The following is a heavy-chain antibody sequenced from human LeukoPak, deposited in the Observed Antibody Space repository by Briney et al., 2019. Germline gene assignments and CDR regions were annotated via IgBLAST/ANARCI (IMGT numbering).Heavy chain of an antibody. V-gene: IGHV1-2*02. D-gene: IGHD2-2*01. J-gene: IGHJ4*02. CDR2: INPNSGGT. CDR3: ARVQDIVVVPAPTQDY. CDR1: GYTFTGYY. Sequence: GASVKVSCKASGYTFTGYYMHWVRQAPGQGLEWMGWINPNSGGTNYAQKFQGRVTMTRDTSISTAYMELSRLRSDDTAVYYCARVQDIVVVPAPTQDYGGQGTLVTVSS.